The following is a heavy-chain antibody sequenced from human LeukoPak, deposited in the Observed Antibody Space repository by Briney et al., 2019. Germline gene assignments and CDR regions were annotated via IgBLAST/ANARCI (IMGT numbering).Heavy chain of an antibody. Sequence: GGSLRLSCAASGFTFSSYWMSWVRQAPGKGLEWVANIKQDGSEKYYVDSVKGRFTISRDNARNSLYLQMNSLRAEDTAVYYCARDGFLGVDTAVVINGHFDYWGQGTLVTVSS. J-gene: IGHJ4*02. CDR1: GFTFSSYW. CDR2: IKQDGSEK. CDR3: ARDGFLGVDTAVVINGHFDY. D-gene: IGHD5-18*01. V-gene: IGHV3-7*03.